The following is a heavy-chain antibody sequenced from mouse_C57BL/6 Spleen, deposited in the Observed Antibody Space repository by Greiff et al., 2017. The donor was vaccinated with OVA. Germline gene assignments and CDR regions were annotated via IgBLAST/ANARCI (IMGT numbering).Heavy chain of an antibody. Sequence: VQLQQPGAELVKPGASVKMSCKASGYTFTSYWITWVKQRPGQGLEWTGDIYPGSGSTNYNEKFKSKATLTVDTSSSTAYMQLSSLTSEESAVYYCARRGATMVTTGFAYWGQGTLVTVSA. CDR3: ARRGATMVTTGFAY. CDR1: GYTFTSYW. D-gene: IGHD2-2*01. CDR2: IYPGSGST. V-gene: IGHV1-55*01. J-gene: IGHJ3*01.